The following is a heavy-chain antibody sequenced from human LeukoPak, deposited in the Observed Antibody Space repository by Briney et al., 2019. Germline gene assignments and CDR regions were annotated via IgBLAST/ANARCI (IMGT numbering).Heavy chain of an antibody. CDR1: GYTFTGYY. D-gene: IGHD1-1*01. CDR3: ARDFSKRRLDY. V-gene: IGHV1-46*01. Sequence: ASVKVSCKASGYTFTGYYMHWVRQAPGQGLEWMGWINPSGGSTSYAQKFQGRVTMTRDMSTSTVYMELSSLRSEDTAVYYCARDFSKRRLDYWGQGTLVTVSS. J-gene: IGHJ4*02. CDR2: INPSGGST.